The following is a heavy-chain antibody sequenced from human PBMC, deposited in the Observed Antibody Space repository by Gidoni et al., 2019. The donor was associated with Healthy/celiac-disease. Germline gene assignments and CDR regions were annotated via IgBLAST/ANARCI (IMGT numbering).Heavy chain of an antibody. J-gene: IGHJ3*02. D-gene: IGHD4-17*01. CDR1: GFTFSSYA. Sequence: QVQLVESGGGVVQPGRSLRLSCSASGFTFSSYAMHWVRQAPGKGLAWVAVISYDGSNKYYADSVKGRFTISRDNSKNTLYLQMNSLRAEDTAVYYCAREPSYGDYVTRAFDIWGQGTMVTVSS. CDR2: ISYDGSNK. V-gene: IGHV3-30-3*01. CDR3: AREPSYGDYVTRAFDI.